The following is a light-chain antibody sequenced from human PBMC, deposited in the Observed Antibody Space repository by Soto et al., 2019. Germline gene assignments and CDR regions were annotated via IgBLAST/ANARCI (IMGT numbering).Light chain of an antibody. CDR2: DVS. Sequence: EIAMTQSPATLSVSPGERAALSCRASQSISSNLAWYQQKPGQAPRLLIYDVSTRATGIPARFSGTGSGTEFTPTISSLQSEDFAVYYCQQYKNWPPITFGQGTRLEI. CDR3: QQYKNWPPIT. CDR1: QSISSN. J-gene: IGKJ5*01. V-gene: IGKV3-15*01.